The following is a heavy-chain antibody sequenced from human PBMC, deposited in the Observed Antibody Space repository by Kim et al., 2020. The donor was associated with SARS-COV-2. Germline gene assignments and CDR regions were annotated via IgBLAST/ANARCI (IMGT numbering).Heavy chain of an antibody. CDR2: GPA. V-gene: IGHV4-34*09. CDR3: ARNHDY. J-gene: IGHJ4*02. Sequence: GPATYNSSLKRRRTIPVDTSQNQFFLKLSSVTSADTAVYYCARNHDYWGQGTLVTVSS.